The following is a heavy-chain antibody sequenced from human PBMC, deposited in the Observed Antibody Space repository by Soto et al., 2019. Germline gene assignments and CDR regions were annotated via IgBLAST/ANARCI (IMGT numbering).Heavy chain of an antibody. D-gene: IGHD7-27*01. CDR3: AKDLLGPGRAYGMDV. V-gene: IGHV3-30*18. J-gene: IGHJ6*02. CDR2: ISYDGSNK. CDR1: GFTFSGYG. Sequence: QVQLVESGGGVVQPGRSLRLSCAASGFTFSGYGMHWVRQAPGKGMEWVAVISYDGSNKYYADSVKGRFTISRDNSKNTLYLQMNSLRAEDTAVYYCAKDLLGPGRAYGMDVWGQGTTVTVSS.